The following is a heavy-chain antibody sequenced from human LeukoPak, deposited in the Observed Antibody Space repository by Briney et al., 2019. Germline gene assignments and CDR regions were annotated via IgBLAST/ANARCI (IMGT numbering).Heavy chain of an antibody. Sequence: GGSLRLSCSASGFTFSTYAMHWVRQAPGKGLEYVSSVSSNVYSTHYADSVKGRFTISRDNSKNTLYLQMNSLRAEDTAVYYCARDVTYYYGGSGGGFDYWGQGTLVTVSS. CDR1: GFTFSTYA. CDR2: VSSNVYST. J-gene: IGHJ4*02. CDR3: ARDVTYYYGGSGGGFDY. V-gene: IGHV3-64*04. D-gene: IGHD3-22*01.